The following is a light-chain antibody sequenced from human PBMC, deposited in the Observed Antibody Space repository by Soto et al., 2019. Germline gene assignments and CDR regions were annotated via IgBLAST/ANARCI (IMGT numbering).Light chain of an antibody. J-gene: IGLJ7*01. CDR1: SSNIGSNY. V-gene: IGLV1-47*01. Sequence: QPVLTQPPSASGTPGQRVTISRSGSSSNIGSNYVYWYQQLPGTAPKLLIYRNNQRPSGVPDRFSGSKSGTSASLAISGLRSEDEADYYCAAWDDSLSGPVFGGGTQLTVL. CDR3: AAWDDSLSGPV. CDR2: RNN.